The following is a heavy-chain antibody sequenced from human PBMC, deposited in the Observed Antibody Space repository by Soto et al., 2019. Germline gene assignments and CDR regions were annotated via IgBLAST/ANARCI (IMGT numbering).Heavy chain of an antibody. Sequence: QVQLQESGPGLVKASQTLSLTCNVSGGSISSGGYYWTWIRQHPGKGLEWIGNIHHSGSTFYNPSLKSRVPISVDTSKNQFSLKLSSVTAADTAVYFCERGVLSWGQGTLVTVSS. CDR1: GGSISSGGYY. V-gene: IGHV4-31*03. CDR3: ERGVLS. D-gene: IGHD3-10*01. J-gene: IGHJ1*01. CDR2: IHHSGST.